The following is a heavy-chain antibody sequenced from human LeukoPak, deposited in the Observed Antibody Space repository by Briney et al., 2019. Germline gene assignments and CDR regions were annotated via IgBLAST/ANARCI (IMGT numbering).Heavy chain of an antibody. CDR3: ARGAFGYDTDTGFDY. V-gene: IGHV3-53*01. Sequence: PGGSLRLSCAASGFTVSSNYMSWVRQAPGKGLEWVSVIYSGGSTYYADSVKGRFTISRDNSKNTLYLQMNSLRAEDTAVYYCARGAFGYDTDTGFDYWGQGTLVTVSS. J-gene: IGHJ4*02. CDR1: GFTVSSNY. D-gene: IGHD3-9*01. CDR2: IYSGGST.